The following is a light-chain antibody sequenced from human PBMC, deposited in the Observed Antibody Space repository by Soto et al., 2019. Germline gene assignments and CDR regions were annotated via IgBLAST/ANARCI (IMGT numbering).Light chain of an antibody. J-gene: IGKJ1*01. V-gene: IGKV3-20*01. Sequence: EIVLTQSPGTVSLSPGERATLSCRASQSVSSIYLAWYQQKPGQAPRLLIYGASSRATGIPDRFSGSGSGTDFTLIISRLEPEDSAVYYCQQYGSSRWTFGQGTKVDIK. CDR1: QSVSSIY. CDR2: GAS. CDR3: QQYGSSRWT.